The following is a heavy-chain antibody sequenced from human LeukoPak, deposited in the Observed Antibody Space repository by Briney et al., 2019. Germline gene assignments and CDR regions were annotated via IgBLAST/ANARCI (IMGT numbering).Heavy chain of an antibody. D-gene: IGHD6-13*01. CDR1: GGSISSYY. V-gene: IGHV4-59*01. Sequence: SETLSLTCTVSGGSISSYYWSWIRQPPGKGLEWIGYIYYSGSTNYNPSLKSRVTISVDTSKNQFSLKLSSVTAADTAVYYCARQNRIAAGDAFDIWGQGTMVTVSS. J-gene: IGHJ3*02. CDR3: ARQNRIAAGDAFDI. CDR2: IYYSGST.